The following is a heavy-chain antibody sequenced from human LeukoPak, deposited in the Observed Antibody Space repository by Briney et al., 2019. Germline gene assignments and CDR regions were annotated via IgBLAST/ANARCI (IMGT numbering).Heavy chain of an antibody. D-gene: IGHD1-26*01. J-gene: IGHJ4*02. CDR3: AKDDSGSLDY. CDR2: IWYYGTSK. V-gene: IGHV3-33*06. CDR1: GFTFSAYG. Sequence: GKSLRLSCTASGFTFSAYGIHWVRQAPGKGLEWLAVIWYYGTSKYYADSVKGRFTISRDNSKNTVSLQMNSLRAEDTALYYCAKDDSGSLDYWGQGTLVTASS.